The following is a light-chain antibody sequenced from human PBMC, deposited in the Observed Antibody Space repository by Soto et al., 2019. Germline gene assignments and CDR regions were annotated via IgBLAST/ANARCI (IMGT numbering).Light chain of an antibody. V-gene: IGKV1-8*01. Sequence: IQMTQSPSSLSASVGDRLTITCRASQGISSYLAWYQQKPGKAPKPLIYAASTLQSGVPSRFSGSGSGTDFTLTISCLQSEDFATYYCQQYYSYPWTFDQGTKVDIK. CDR3: QQYYSYPWT. CDR2: AAS. J-gene: IGKJ1*01. CDR1: QGISSY.